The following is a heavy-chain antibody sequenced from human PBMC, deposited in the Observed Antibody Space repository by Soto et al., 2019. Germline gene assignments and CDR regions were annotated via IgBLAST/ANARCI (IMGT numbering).Heavy chain of an antibody. J-gene: IGHJ6*02. V-gene: IGHV1-69*01. CDR3: AREAPYCTSATCPKFYDMDV. Sequence: QVQLVQSGAEVKKPGSSVKVSCKASGGTFGSYAITWVRRAPGQGLEWLGGIIPILNSPAYAQKFQARVVITADEMTNTDYMELNSLRFDDTAVYYCAREAPYCTSATCPKFYDMDVWGQGTTVTVAS. D-gene: IGHD2-2*01. CDR2: IIPILNSP. CDR1: GGTFGSYA.